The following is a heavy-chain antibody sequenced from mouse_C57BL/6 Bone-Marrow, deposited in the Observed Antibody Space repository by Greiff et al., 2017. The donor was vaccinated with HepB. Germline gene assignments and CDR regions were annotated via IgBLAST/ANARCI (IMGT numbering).Heavy chain of an antibody. CDR1: GYTFTSYW. CDR3: ARVTTVVDDFDY. CDR2: IYPGSGST. Sequence: QVQLQQPGAELVKPGASVKMSCKASGYTFTSYWITWVKQRPGQGLEWIGDIYPGSGSTNYNEKFKSKATLTVDKSASTAYLQLSSLPSEDAAVYYCARVTTVVDDFDYWGQGTTLTVSS. V-gene: IGHV1-55*01. D-gene: IGHD1-1*01. J-gene: IGHJ2*01.